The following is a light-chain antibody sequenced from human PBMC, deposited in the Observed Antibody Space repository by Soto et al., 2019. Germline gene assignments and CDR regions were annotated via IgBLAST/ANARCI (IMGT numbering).Light chain of an antibody. Sequence: QSVLTQPPSVSGAPGQRVTISCTGSSSNIGAGCDVHWYQQLPGRAPKLLIYGTTNRPSGVPDRFSGSKSGTSASLAITGLQAEDEADYYCLSFDSSLSVVFGGGTKLTVL. CDR1: SSNIGAGCD. CDR3: LSFDSSLSVV. V-gene: IGLV1-40*01. CDR2: GTT. J-gene: IGLJ2*01.